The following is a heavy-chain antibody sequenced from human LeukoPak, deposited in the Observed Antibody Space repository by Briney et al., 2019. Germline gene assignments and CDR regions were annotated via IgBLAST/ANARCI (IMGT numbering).Heavy chain of an antibody. Sequence: GRSLRLSCAASGFTFSSYAMHWVRQAPGKGLEWVAVISYDGSNKYYADSVKGRFTISRDNSKNTLCLQMNSLRAEDTAVYYCARDGWFIAVAGTPHDAFDIWGQGTMVTVSS. D-gene: IGHD6-19*01. J-gene: IGHJ3*02. V-gene: IGHV3-30-3*01. CDR3: ARDGWFIAVAGTPHDAFDI. CDR2: ISYDGSNK. CDR1: GFTFSSYA.